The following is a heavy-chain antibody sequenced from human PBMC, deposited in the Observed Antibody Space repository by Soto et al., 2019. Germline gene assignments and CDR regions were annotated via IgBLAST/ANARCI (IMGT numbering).Heavy chain of an antibody. D-gene: IGHD6-19*01. CDR3: ARHEVGGTDY. J-gene: IGHJ4*02. CDR1: GYNFVNYW. V-gene: IGHV5-51*01. CDR2: MYPANSDT. Sequence: EVQLVQSGAEVKKPGESLKISCKSSGYNFVNYWIGWVRQMPGKGLEWMGIMYPANSDTRYSPSFQGQVTISVDKSISTAYLQWSSLKASDTAIYYCARHEVGGTDYWGQGTLVTVTS.